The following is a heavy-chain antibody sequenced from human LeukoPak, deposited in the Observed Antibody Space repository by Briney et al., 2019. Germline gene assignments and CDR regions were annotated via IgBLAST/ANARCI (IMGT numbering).Heavy chain of an antibody. D-gene: IGHD3-9*01. CDR2: ISYDGSNK. CDR3: AKDLELRYFDWLPSLGY. V-gene: IGHV3-30*18. J-gene: IGHJ4*02. Sequence: PGGSLRLSCAASGFTFSSYGMHWVRQAPGKGLEWVAVISYDGSNKYYADSVKGRFTISRDNSKNTLYLQMSSLRAEDTAVYYCAKDLELRYFDWLPSLGYWGQGTLVTVSS. CDR1: GFTFSSYG.